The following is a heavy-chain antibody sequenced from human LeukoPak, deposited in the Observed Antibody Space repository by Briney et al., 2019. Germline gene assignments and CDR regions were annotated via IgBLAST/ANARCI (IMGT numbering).Heavy chain of an antibody. CDR1: GFTFDEYA. CDR2: ISYDGGNI. J-gene: IGHJ4*02. CDR3: ARDPPFGSGWSQNFFDF. Sequence: GGSLRLSCAPSGFTFDEYAMHWVRHGPGTGLEWVALISYDGGNIHYADSVKDRFTISRDNSQNRLFLQMSSLRVDDTAVYYCARDPPFGSGWSQNFFDFWGQGTLVTVSS. D-gene: IGHD6-19*01. V-gene: IGHV3-30*04.